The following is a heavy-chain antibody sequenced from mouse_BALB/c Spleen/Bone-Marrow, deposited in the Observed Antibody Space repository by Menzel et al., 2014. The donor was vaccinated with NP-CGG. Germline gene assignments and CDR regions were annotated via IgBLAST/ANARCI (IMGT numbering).Heavy chain of an antibody. CDR3: ARLNYYGSLFV. J-gene: IGHJ1*01. CDR2: ISPDSSTI. Sequence: EVHLVESGGGLVQPGGSLKLSCAASGFDFSGYWMSWVRQAPGKGLEWIGEISPDSSTINYTPSLKDKFIISRDNAKNTLYLQMSKVRSEDTALYYCARLNYYGSLFVWGAGTTVTVSS. V-gene: IGHV4-1*02. D-gene: IGHD1-1*01. CDR1: GFDFSGYW.